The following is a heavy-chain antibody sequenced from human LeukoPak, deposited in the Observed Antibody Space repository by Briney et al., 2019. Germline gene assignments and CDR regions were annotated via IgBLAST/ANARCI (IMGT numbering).Heavy chain of an antibody. CDR1: GGSISSGDYY. Sequence: KPSETLSLTCTVSGGSISSGDYYWSWIRQPPGKGLEWIGYIYYSGSTYYNPSLKSRVTISVDTSKNQFSLKLSSVTAADTAVYYCARGTRWSGYIVTNYYYYMDVWGKGTTVTVSS. CDR3: ARGTRWSGYIVTNYYYYMDV. CDR2: IYYSGST. J-gene: IGHJ6*03. V-gene: IGHV4-30-4*02. D-gene: IGHD3-3*01.